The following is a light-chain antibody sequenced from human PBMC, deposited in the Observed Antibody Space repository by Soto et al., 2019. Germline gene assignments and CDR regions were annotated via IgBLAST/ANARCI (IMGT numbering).Light chain of an antibody. V-gene: IGLV1-40*01. CDR2: DNN. CDR1: RSNIGAGYD. Sequence: QSVLTQSPSVSGAPGQRVTISCTGSRSNIGAGYDVHWYQQLPGTAPKLLIYDNNNRPSGVPDRFSGSKSGTSASLAITGLQAEDEANYYCQSYDSSLRVVFGGGTKLTVL. J-gene: IGLJ2*01. CDR3: QSYDSSLRVV.